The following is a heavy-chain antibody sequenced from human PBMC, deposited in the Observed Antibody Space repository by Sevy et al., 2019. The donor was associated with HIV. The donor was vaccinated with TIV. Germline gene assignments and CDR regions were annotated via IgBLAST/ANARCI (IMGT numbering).Heavy chain of an antibody. Sequence: ASVKVSCKASGYPFSSYGISWVRQAPGQGLEWMGWISTDSGNSNYAQNLQGRVTMTTDTSTSTAYMELRSLRFDDTAVYYCAGDLGGYGGNSIDYWGQGTLVTVSS. V-gene: IGHV1-18*01. CDR3: AGDLGGYGGNSIDY. CDR2: ISTDSGNS. J-gene: IGHJ4*02. D-gene: IGHD2-21*02. CDR1: GYPFSSYG.